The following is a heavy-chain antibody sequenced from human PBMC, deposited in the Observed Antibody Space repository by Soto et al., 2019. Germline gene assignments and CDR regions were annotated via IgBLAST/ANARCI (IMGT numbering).Heavy chain of an antibody. J-gene: IGHJ4*02. CDR1: GYTFINSY. V-gene: IGHV1-46*01. CDR3: ATIRPQGY. Sequence: ASVKVSCKASGYTFINSYIHWVRQAPGQGLEWMGMINPSGDNTRYAQKFQGRVTMTRDTSTSTVYMELIGLRSEDAAVYYCATIRPQGYWGQGTMVTAPQ. CDR2: INPSGDNT.